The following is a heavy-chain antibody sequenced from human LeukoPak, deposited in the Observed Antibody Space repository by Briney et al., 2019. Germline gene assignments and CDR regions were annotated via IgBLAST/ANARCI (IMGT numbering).Heavy chain of an antibody. Sequence: SVKVSCKASGGTFSSYAISWVRQAPGQGLEWMGRIIPILGIANYAQKLQGRVTMTTDTSTSTAYMELRSLRSDDSAVYFCARVPIPPYSSSWYQPFDYWGQGTLVTVSS. D-gene: IGHD6-13*01. CDR3: ARVPIPPYSSSWYQPFDY. CDR1: GGTFSSYA. J-gene: IGHJ4*02. CDR2: IIPILGIA. V-gene: IGHV1-69*04.